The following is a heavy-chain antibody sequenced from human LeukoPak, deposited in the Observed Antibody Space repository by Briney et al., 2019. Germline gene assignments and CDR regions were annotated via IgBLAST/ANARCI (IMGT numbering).Heavy chain of an antibody. Sequence: GGSLRLSCAASGFTFSVAAMTWVRQAPGKGLEWVSLIGASGESTYYADSVKGRFTISRDNSKNTLYLQMNSLRAEDTAVYYCAREAVTRNYFDYWGQGTLVTVSS. J-gene: IGHJ4*02. CDR3: AREAVTRNYFDY. V-gene: IGHV3-23*01. CDR2: IGASGEST. CDR1: GFTFSVAA. D-gene: IGHD4-17*01.